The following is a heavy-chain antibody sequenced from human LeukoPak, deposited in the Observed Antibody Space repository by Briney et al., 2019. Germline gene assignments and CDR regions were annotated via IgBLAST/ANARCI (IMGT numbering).Heavy chain of an antibody. CDR1: GGSISSSSYY. CDR3: ARQPRVLRFLEWLLYSWFDP. CDR2: IYYSGST. Sequence: SETLSLTCTVSGGSISSSSYYWGWIRQPPGKGLEWIGSIYYSGSTYYNPSLKSRVTISVDTFKNQFSLKLSSVTAADTAVYYCARQPRVLRFLEWLLYSWFDPWGRGTLVTVSS. D-gene: IGHD3-3*01. J-gene: IGHJ5*02. V-gene: IGHV4-39*01.